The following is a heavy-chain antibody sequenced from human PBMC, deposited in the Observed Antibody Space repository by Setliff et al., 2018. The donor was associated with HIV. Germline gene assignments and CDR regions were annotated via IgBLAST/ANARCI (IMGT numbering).Heavy chain of an antibody. V-gene: IGHV4-34*01. CDR1: GGSFSGYS. CDR2: INHSGSA. CDR3: ASGNNLQRFDY. J-gene: IGHJ4*02. Sequence: SETLSLTCAVYGGSFSGYSWIWIRQPPGKGLEWIGEINHSGSANYNPSLKSRVTISLDTSRNQFSLKLTSMTAADTSVYYCASGNNLQRFDYWGQGTLVTVSS.